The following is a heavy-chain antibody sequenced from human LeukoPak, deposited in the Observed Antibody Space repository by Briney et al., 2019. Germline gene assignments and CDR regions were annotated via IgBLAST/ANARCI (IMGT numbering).Heavy chain of an antibody. J-gene: IGHJ4*02. CDR1: GYTLTELS. D-gene: IGHD3-22*01. CDR2: FDPEDGET. V-gene: IGHV1-24*01. CDR3: ATGEQYYYDSMGY. Sequence: ASVKVSCKVSGYTLTELSMHWVRQAPGKGLEWMGGFDPEDGETIYAQKFQGRVTMTGDTSTDTAYMELSSLRSEDTAVYYCATGEQYYYDSMGYWGQGTLVTVSS.